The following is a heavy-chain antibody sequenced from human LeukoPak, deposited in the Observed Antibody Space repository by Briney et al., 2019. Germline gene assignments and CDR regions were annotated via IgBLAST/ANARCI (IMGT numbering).Heavy chain of an antibody. CDR3: AIRSLSDSSGYYYFDY. J-gene: IGHJ4*02. D-gene: IGHD3-22*01. CDR1: GYSFTSYW. V-gene: IGHV5-51*01. CDR2: IYPGDSDT. Sequence: GESLKISCKGSGYSFTSYWIGWVRQMPGKGLEWVGIIYPGDSDTRYSPSFQGQVTISADKSISTAYLQWSSLKASDTAMYYCAIRSLSDSSGYYYFDYWGQGTLVTVSS.